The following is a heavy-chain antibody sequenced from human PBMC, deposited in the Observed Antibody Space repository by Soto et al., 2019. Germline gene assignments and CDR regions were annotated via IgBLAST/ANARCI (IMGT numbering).Heavy chain of an antibody. CDR1: GGSISSNDIS. J-gene: IGHJ5*02. V-gene: IGHV4-30-2*01. CDR3: ARVPDR. Sequence: SETLSLTCAVYGGSISSNDISWSWIRQPPGKGLEWIGYIYHSGSTYYNPSLKSRVTISVDRSKNQFSLKLSSVTAADTAVYYCARVPDRWGQGTLVTV. CDR2: IYHSGST. D-gene: IGHD2-2*01.